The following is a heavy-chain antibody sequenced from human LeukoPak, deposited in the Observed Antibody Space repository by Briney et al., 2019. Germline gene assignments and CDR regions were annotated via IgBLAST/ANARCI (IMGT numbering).Heavy chain of an antibody. CDR1: GVSLGGHIFY. D-gene: IGHD6-19*01. CDR2: ISYNGNT. J-gene: IGHJ3*02. CDR3: ARLTAMAGHRGAFDI. V-gene: IGHV4-39*01. Sequence: PGTLSLTCNVSGVSLGGHIFYSGGVPAPPRGGLGWVAAISYNGNTFYHPSLKSRVAISINMSKSQISRHLSSVTAADTAIYYCARLTAMAGHRGAFDIWGPGTMVTVSS.